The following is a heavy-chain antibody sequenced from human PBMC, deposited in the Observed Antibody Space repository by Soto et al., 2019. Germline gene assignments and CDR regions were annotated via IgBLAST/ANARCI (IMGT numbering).Heavy chain of an antibody. Sequence: SETLSLTCAVYGGSFSGYYWSWIRQPPGKGLEWIGEINHSGSTNYNPSLKSRVTISVDTSKNQFSLKLSSVTAADTAVYYCARRRYCSSTSCRLKRNWFDPWGQGTQVTVSS. CDR3: ARRRYCSSTSCRLKRNWFDP. J-gene: IGHJ5*02. CDR2: INHSGST. D-gene: IGHD2-2*01. CDR1: GGSFSGYY. V-gene: IGHV4-34*01.